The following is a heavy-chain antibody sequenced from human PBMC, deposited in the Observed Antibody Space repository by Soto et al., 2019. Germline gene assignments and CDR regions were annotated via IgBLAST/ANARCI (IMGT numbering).Heavy chain of an antibody. J-gene: IGHJ4*02. Sequence: QITLKESGPTLVKPTQTLTLTCTFSGFSLSTSGVGVGWIRQPPGKALEWLAFLYWADDKRYSPSLKSRLTITKDTSKNQVRLTMTNMDPVDTATYNCVRTSVNWGSRWLVDYWGQGTLVTVAS. D-gene: IGHD7-27*01. CDR3: VRTSVNWGSRWLVDY. CDR2: LYWADDK. CDR1: GFSLSTSGVG. V-gene: IGHV2-5*02.